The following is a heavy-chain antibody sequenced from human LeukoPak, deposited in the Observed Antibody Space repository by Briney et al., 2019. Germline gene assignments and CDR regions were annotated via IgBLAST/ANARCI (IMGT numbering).Heavy chain of an antibody. J-gene: IGHJ4*02. CDR3: ARRAGAYSHPYDY. D-gene: IGHD4/OR15-4a*01. Sequence: GGSLRLSCAASGFTFSSYSMNWVRQAPGKGLEWVAALSSSGESTYYSDSVKGRFTISRDNSKNTLYLQMNSLRAEDTAVYYCARRAGAYSHPYDYWGQGTLVTVSS. CDR2: LSSSGEST. CDR1: GFTFSSYS. V-gene: IGHV3-23*01.